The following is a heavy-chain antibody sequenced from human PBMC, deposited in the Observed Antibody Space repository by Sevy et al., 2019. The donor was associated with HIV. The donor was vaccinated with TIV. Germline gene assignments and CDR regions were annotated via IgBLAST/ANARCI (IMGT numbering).Heavy chain of an antibody. CDR1: GGSISSYY. J-gene: IGHJ6*02. D-gene: IGHD3-3*01. Sequence: SETLSLTCTVSGGSISSYYWSWIRQPPGKGLEWVGYIYYSGSTNYNPYLKSRVTISVDTSKNQFSLKLSSVTAADTAVYYCARGSPDGFRSHYYGMDVWGQGTTVTVSS. V-gene: IGHV4-59*13. CDR2: IYYSGST. CDR3: ARGSPDGFRSHYYGMDV.